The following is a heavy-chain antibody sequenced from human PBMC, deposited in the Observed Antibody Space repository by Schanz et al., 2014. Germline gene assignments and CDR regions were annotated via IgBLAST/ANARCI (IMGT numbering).Heavy chain of an antibody. CDR1: GFTFSSYA. V-gene: IGHV3-23*04. J-gene: IGHJ6*02. CDR3: AKRGTSGVGFDQNGMDV. Sequence: QLVESGGGLQQPGESLRVSCGASGFTFSSYAMSWVRQAPGKGLEWVSGISGSGGSTYYADSVKGRFTISRDNSKNTLYLQMNSLRVEDTAVYYCAKRGTSGVGFDQNGMDVWGQGTTVIVSS. D-gene: IGHD3-3*01. CDR2: ISGSGGST.